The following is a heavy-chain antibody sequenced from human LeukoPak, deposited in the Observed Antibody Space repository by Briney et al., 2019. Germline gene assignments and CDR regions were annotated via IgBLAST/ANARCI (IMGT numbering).Heavy chain of an antibody. V-gene: IGHV1-69*04. J-gene: IGHJ4*02. Sequence: GRVTITADTSTSTAYMELSSLRFEDTAVYYCATVTRVGHLFDYWGQGTLVTVSS. CDR3: ATVTRVGHLFDY. D-gene: IGHD3-3*01.